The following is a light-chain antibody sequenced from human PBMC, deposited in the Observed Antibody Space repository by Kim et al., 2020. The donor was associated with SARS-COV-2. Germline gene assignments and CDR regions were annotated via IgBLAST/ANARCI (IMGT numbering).Light chain of an antibody. J-gene: IGKJ4*01. CDR1: QSLLYDDGNTY. CDR3: MQTSYWPGT. V-gene: IGKV2-30*01. CDR2: KVS. Sequence: DVVLTQSPLSLPVTLGQPASISCRSSQSLLYDDGNTYLSWFQQGPGQSPRRLIHKVSSRDSGVPDRFSGSGSGTDFTLKISRVEPEDVGVYYCMQTSYWPGTFGGGTKVDIK.